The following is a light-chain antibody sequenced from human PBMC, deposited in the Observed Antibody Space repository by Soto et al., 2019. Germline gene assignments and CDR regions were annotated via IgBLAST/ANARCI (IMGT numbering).Light chain of an antibody. CDR1: SSNIGAGYD. J-gene: IGLJ2*01. CDR2: GNS. V-gene: IGLV1-40*01. CDR3: QSYDSSLSVV. Sequence: QSLLTQPPSVSGAPGQRVTISCTGSSSNIGAGYDVHWYQQLPGTAPKLLIYGNSNRPSGVPDRFSGSKSGTSASLAITGLQAEYEADYYCQSYDSSLSVVFGGGTKVTVL.